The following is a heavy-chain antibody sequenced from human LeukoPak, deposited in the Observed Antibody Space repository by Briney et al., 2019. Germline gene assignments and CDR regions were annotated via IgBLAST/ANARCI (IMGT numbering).Heavy chain of an antibody. D-gene: IGHD3-10*01. CDR3: ASGNHRDVLLWFGGPRYFDY. CDR2: ISYDGSNK. J-gene: IGHJ4*02. CDR1: GFTFSSYG. Sequence: GGSLRLSCAASGFTFSSYGMHWVRQAPGKGLEWVAVISYDGSNKYYADSVKGRFTISRDNAKNSLYLQMNSLRAEDTAVYYCASGNHRDVLLWFGGPRYFDYWGQGTLVTVSS. V-gene: IGHV3-30*03.